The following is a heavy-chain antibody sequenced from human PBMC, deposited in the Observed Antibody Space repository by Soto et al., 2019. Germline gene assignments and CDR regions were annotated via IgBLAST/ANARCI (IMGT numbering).Heavy chain of an antibody. CDR1: GFTFSSYW. Sequence: EVQLVESGGGLVQPGGSLRLSCAASGFTFSSYWMSWVRQAPGKGLEWVANIKPDGSEKYNVDFVKGRFTISRDNAKNSLYLQMNSLRVEDTAVYYCARAYGSGSLSGYWGQGTLVTVSS. CDR2: IKPDGSEK. V-gene: IGHV3-7*01. D-gene: IGHD3-10*01. J-gene: IGHJ4*02. CDR3: ARAYGSGSLSGY.